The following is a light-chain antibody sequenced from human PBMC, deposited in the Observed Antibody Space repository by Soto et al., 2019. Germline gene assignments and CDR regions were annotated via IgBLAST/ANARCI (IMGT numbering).Light chain of an antibody. CDR1: QSVSSI. Sequence: EIVMTQAPATLSVSPGERATLSCRARQSVSSILAWYQQKPGQAPRLLIYGASTRATGIPARFSGSGSGTEFTLTISSLQSEDFAVYYCQQYNNWPPGTFGPGTKVDIK. J-gene: IGKJ3*01. CDR3: QQYNNWPPGT. V-gene: IGKV3-15*01. CDR2: GAS.